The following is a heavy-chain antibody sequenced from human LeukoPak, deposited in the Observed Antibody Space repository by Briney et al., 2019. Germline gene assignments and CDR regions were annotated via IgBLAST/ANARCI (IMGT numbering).Heavy chain of an antibody. CDR3: AREEYYYGSGSQTPPLDY. Sequence: PGGSLRLSCAASGFTFSSYAMHWVRQAPGKGLEWVAVISYDGSNKYYADSVKGRFTISRDNSKNTLYLQMNSLRAEDTAVNYCAREEYYYGSGSQTPPLDYWGQGTLVTVSS. V-gene: IGHV3-30*04. CDR2: ISYDGSNK. D-gene: IGHD3-10*01. CDR1: GFTFSSYA. J-gene: IGHJ4*02.